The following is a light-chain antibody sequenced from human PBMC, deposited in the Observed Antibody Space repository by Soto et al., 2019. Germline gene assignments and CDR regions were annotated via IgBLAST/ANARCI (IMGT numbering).Light chain of an antibody. CDR2: KAS. Sequence: DIQMTQSPSTLSASVGDRVTITCRASQSLSTWLAWYQQKPGKAPKLLIYKASSLETGVPSRFSASGSGTEFTLTISSLQPDDFATYYCQQYNGNPITFGQGTRLETK. J-gene: IGKJ5*01. CDR1: QSLSTW. CDR3: QQYNGNPIT. V-gene: IGKV1-5*03.